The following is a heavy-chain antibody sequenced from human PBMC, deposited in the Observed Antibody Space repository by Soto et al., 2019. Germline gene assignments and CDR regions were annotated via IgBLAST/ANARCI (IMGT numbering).Heavy chain of an antibody. V-gene: IGHV4-39*01. D-gene: IGHD3-10*01. CDR2: IYYTGSM. Sequence: PSETLSLTCSVYGGSISSGTNYWGWIRQPPGKGLEWIGRIYYTGSMFYNPTLKRRVTISVDTSKNQFSLNLRSVTAADTAMYYCARRSRGYGSGRAFDYWGQGALVTVSS. CDR1: GGSISSGTNY. J-gene: IGHJ4*02. CDR3: ARRSRGYGSGRAFDY.